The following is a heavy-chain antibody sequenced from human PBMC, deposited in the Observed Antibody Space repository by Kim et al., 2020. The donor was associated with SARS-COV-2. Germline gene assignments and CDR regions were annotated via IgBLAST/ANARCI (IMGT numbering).Heavy chain of an antibody. CDR1: GFAVSGFA. J-gene: IGHJ4*02. Sequence: GGSLRLSCAASGFAVSGFAMNWVRQAPGKGLEWVAAITNNNGKTYYADSVKGRFTISRDGFKNTVSLQMNSLRVEDSALYYCAKDLPSAGWPTFESWGQG. CDR2: ITNNNGKT. V-gene: IGHV3-23*01. D-gene: IGHD3-9*01. CDR3: AKDLPSAGWPTFES.